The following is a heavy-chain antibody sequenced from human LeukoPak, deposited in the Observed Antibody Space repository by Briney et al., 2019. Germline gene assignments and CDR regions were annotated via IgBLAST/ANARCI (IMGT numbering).Heavy chain of an antibody. CDR1: GGSFSGYY. J-gene: IGHJ3*02. D-gene: IGHD3-22*01. V-gene: IGHV4-34*01. Sequence: SETLSLTCAVYGGSFSGYYWSWIRQPPGKGLEWIGEINHSGSTNYNPSLNSRVTISVDTSKNQFFLKLSSVTAADTAVYYCARLRYYDSSGYLEGADDAFDIWGQGTMVTVSS. CDR2: INHSGST. CDR3: ARLRYYDSSGYLEGADDAFDI.